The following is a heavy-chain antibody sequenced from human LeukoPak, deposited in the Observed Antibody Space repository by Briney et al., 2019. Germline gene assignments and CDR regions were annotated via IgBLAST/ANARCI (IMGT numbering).Heavy chain of an antibody. V-gene: IGHV4-61*02. J-gene: IGHJ4*02. CDR3: ARVTGYMIEDYFDY. CDR2: IYTNGST. CDR1: GGSISSGSYY. Sequence: SETLSLTCTVSGGSISSGSYYWSWIRQPAGKGLEWIGRIYTNGSTNYNPSLKSRVTISVDTSKNQFSLRLSSVTAADTAVYYCARVTGYMIEDYFDYWGQGTLVTVSS. D-gene: IGHD3-22*01.